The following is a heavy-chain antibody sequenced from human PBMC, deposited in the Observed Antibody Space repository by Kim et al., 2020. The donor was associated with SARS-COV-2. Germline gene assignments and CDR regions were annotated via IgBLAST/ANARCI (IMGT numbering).Heavy chain of an antibody. Sequence: GGSLRLSCAASGFTFSSYAMHWVRQAPGKGLEWVAVISYDGSNKYYADSVKGRFTISRDNSKNTLYLQMNSLRAEDTAVYYCARVSYDQTSGWYSLLSGMDVWGQGTTVTVSS. CDR3: ARVSYDQTSGWYSLLSGMDV. CDR2: ISYDGSNK. D-gene: IGHD6-19*01. V-gene: IGHV3-30-3*01. CDR1: GFTFSSYA. J-gene: IGHJ6*02.